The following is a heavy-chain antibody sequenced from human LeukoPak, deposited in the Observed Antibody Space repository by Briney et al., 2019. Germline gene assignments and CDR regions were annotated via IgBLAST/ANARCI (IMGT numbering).Heavy chain of an antibody. V-gene: IGHV1-18*01. J-gene: IGHJ4*02. CDR1: GYTFTSYG. Sequence: ASVKVSCKASGYTFTSYGISWVRQAPGQGLEWMGWISAYNGNTNYAQKLQGRVTMTTDTSTSTAYMELRSLRSDDTAMYYCARVGSSGYYLPEVDYWGQGTLATVSS. CDR3: ARVGSSGYYLPEVDY. D-gene: IGHD3-22*01. CDR2: ISAYNGNT.